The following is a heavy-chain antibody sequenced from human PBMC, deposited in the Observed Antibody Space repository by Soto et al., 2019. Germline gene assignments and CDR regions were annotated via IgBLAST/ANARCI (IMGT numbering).Heavy chain of an antibody. CDR1: GGTFSSYT. Sequence: SVKVSCKASGGTFSSYTISWVRQAPGQGLEWMGRIIPILGIANYAQKFQGRVTITADKSTSTAYMELSSLRSEDTAVYYCARERGSSGWYSLHGMDVWGQGTKVTVSS. CDR2: IIPILGIA. D-gene: IGHD6-19*01. J-gene: IGHJ6*02. CDR3: ARERGSSGWYSLHGMDV. V-gene: IGHV1-69*04.